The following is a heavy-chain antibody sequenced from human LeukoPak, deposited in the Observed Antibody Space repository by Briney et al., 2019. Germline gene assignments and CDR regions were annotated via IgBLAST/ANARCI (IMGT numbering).Heavy chain of an antibody. J-gene: IGHJ4*02. D-gene: IGHD2-15*01. CDR2: ISGSGGST. Sequence: GGSLRLSCAASGFTFSSYAMSWVRQAPGKGLEWVSAISGSGGSTYYADSVKGRFTISRDNSKNTLYLQMNSLRAEDTAVYYCAKDLLGYCSGGSCYSFDYWGQGTLVTVSS. V-gene: IGHV3-23*01. CDR1: GFTFSSYA. CDR3: AKDLLGYCSGGSCYSFDY.